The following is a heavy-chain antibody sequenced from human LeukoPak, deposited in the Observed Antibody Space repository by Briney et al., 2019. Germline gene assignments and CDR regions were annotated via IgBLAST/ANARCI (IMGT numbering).Heavy chain of an antibody. CDR3: AKGARKTYYYDSSGCEFDY. CDR2: ISGSGGST. D-gene: IGHD3-22*01. J-gene: IGHJ4*02. Sequence: GGSLRLSCAASGFTFSSYAMSWVRQAPGKGLEWVSAISGSGGSTYYADSVKGRFTISRDNSRNTLYLQMNSLRTEDTAVYYCAKGARKTYYYDSSGCEFDYWGPGTLVTVSS. CDR1: GFTFSSYA. V-gene: IGHV3-23*01.